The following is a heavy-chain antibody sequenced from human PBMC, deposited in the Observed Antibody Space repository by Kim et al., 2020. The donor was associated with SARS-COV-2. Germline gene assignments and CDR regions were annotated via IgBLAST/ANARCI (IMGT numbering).Heavy chain of an antibody. D-gene: IGHD6-19*01. CDR2: ISYDGSNK. V-gene: IGHV3-30*18. J-gene: IGHJ6*02. CDR3: AKDLKMGDGSGLYYYYYGRDV. CDR1: GITFSSYG. Sequence: GGSLRLSCAASGITFSSYGMHWVRQAPGKGLEWVAVISYDGSNKNYADSVKGRFTISRDNSKNTLHLQMNSLRDEDTAVNYCAKDLKMGDGSGLYYYYYGRDVWGQETTFTVS.